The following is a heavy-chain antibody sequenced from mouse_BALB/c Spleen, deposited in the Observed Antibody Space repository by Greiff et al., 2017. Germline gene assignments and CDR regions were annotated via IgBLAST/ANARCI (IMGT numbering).Heavy chain of an antibody. CDR3: ARGFITTVHAMDY. CDR2: IDPFNGGT. V-gene: IGHV1S135*01. Sequence: VQLQQSGPELMKPGASVKISCKASGYSFTSYYMHWVKQSHGKSLEWIGYIDPFNGGTSYNQKFKGKATLTVDKSSSTAYMHLSSLTSEDSAVYYCARGFITTVHAMDYWGQGTSVTVSS. J-gene: IGHJ4*01. CDR1: GYSFTSYY. D-gene: IGHD1-1*01.